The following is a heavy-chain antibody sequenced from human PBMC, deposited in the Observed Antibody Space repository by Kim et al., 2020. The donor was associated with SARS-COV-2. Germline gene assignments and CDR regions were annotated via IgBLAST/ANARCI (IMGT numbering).Heavy chain of an antibody. CDR2: IKQDGSEK. D-gene: IGHD1-26*01. CDR1: GFTFSSYW. V-gene: IGHV3-7*01. Sequence: GGSLRLSCAASGFTFSSYWMSWVRQAPGKGLEWVANIKQDGSEKYYVDSVKGRFTISRDNAKNSLYLQMNSLRAEDTAVYYCARDRAGRLWYFDLWGRGTLVTVSS. CDR3: ARDRAGRLWYFDL. J-gene: IGHJ2*01.